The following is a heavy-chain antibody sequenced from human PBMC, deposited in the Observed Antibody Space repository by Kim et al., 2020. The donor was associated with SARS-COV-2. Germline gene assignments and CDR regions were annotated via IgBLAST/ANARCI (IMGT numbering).Heavy chain of an antibody. V-gene: IGHV6-1*01. CDR1: GDSVSSNSAA. D-gene: IGHD6-13*01. Sequence: SQTLSLSCAISGDSVSSNSAAWNWIRQSPSRGLEWLGRTYHRSKWYNDYAVSVKSRITINPDTSKNQFSLQLNSVTPEDTAVYYCARGEYSSSWNYYYYGMDVWGQGTTVTVSS. CDR2: TYHRSKWYN. J-gene: IGHJ6*02. CDR3: ARGEYSSSWNYYYYGMDV.